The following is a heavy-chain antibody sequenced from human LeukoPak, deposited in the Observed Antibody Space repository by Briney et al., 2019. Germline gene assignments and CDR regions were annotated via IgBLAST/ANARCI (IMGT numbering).Heavy chain of an antibody. J-gene: IGHJ4*02. Sequence: SETLSLTCTVSGGSISSYYWGWIRQPPGKGLEWIGSIYYSGNTYYNPSLKSRVTISVDTSKNQFSLKLSSVTAADTAVYYCARQGRGYGGTFDYWGQGTLVTVSS. D-gene: IGHD3-16*01. CDR2: IYYSGNT. CDR1: GGSISSYY. CDR3: ARQGRGYGGTFDY. V-gene: IGHV4-39*07.